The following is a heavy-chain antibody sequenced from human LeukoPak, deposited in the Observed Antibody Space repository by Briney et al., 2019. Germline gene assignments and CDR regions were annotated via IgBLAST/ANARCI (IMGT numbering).Heavy chain of an antibody. J-gene: IGHJ6*03. V-gene: IGHV4-61*01. D-gene: IGHD3-22*01. CDR2: IYYSGST. Sequence: SETLSLTCSVSGGSISSSSYYWSWIRQPPRKGLEWIGYIYYSGSTNYNPSLKSRVTISVDTSKNQFSLKLNSVTAADTAVYYCARSSEGRYYYDSSGYSYYYYYMDVWGKGTTVTISS. CDR1: GGSISSSSYY. CDR3: ARSSEGRYYYDSSGYSYYYYYMDV.